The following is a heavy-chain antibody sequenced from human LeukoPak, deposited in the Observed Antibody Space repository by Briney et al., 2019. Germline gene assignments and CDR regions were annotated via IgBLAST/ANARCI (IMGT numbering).Heavy chain of an antibody. CDR1: GYIFTSYW. Sequence: GESLQISCKGSGYIFTSYWIAWVRQMPGKGLEWMGIIYPGDSDTIYSPSFQGQVTISVDKSITTAYLQWSSLKASDTAMYYCARQSISAAGRFDYWGQGTLVTVPS. V-gene: IGHV5-51*01. CDR3: ARQSISAAGRFDY. CDR2: IYPGDSDT. D-gene: IGHD6-13*01. J-gene: IGHJ4*02.